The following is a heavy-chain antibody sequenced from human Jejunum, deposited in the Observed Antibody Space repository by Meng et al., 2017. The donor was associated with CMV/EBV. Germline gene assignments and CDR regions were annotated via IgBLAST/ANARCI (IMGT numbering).Heavy chain of an antibody. J-gene: IGHJ4*02. V-gene: IGHV1-69*12. Sequence: VQLKKSGAEVKEPGSSMKASCKSSGGSVNNYAFNWVRQAPGQGLEWMGGIIAIFKTPNYAQKFQGRLTITADESTGTSYMELTSLTSEDTAVYYCARGFLNGYQPFDYWGQGTLVTVSS. D-gene: IGHD5-24*01. CDR3: ARGFLNGYQPFDY. CDR1: GGSVNNYA. CDR2: IIAIFKTP.